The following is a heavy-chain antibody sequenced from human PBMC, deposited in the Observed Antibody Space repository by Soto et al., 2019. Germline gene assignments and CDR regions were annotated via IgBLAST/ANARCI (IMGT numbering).Heavy chain of an antibody. Sequence: SETLSLTCTVSSDSISSYYWSWIRQPPGKRLEWIGYISYSGSTDYNPSLKSRVTTSGDTSKNQFSLKVSSVTAADTAVYYCARGTSWQLPFDYWGQGTLVTVSS. J-gene: IGHJ4*02. D-gene: IGHD6-13*01. CDR1: SDSISSYY. V-gene: IGHV4-59*01. CDR3: ARGTSWQLPFDY. CDR2: ISYSGST.